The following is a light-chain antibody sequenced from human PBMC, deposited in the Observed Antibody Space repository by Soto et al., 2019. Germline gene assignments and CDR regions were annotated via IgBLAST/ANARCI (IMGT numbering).Light chain of an antibody. CDR3: QQRSNWPPRIT. CDR2: DAS. CDR1: QSVSSY. V-gene: IGKV3-11*01. J-gene: IGKJ5*01. Sequence: EIVLTQSPATLYLSPGERATLSCRASQSVSSYLAWYQQKPGQAPRLLIYDASNRATGIPARFSGSGSGTDFTLTIGSLEPEDFAVYYCQQRSNWPPRITFGQGTRLEIK.